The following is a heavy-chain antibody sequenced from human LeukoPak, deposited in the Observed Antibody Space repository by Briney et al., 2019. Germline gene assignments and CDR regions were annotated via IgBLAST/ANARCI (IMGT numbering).Heavy chain of an antibody. V-gene: IGHV5-51*03. J-gene: IGHJ3*02. Sequence: KPGESLKISCKGSGYSFPSYWIGWVRQMPGKGLEWMGIIYLGDSDSRYSPSFQGQVTISADKSISTAYLQWSSLKASDTAMYYCARRKGLVVVAAADDAFDIWGQGTMVTASS. CDR1: GYSFPSYW. D-gene: IGHD2-15*01. CDR3: ARRKGLVVVAAADDAFDI. CDR2: IYLGDSDS.